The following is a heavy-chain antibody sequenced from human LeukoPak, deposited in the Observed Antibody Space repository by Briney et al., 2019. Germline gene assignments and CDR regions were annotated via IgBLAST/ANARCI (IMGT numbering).Heavy chain of an antibody. J-gene: IGHJ4*02. CDR2: INHSGST. D-gene: IGHD3-16*01. V-gene: IGHV4-34*01. CDR1: GGSISSYY. Sequence: PSETLSLTCTVSGGSISSYYWSWIRQPPGKGLEWIGEINHSGSTNYNPSLKSRVTISVDASKNQFSLKLSSVTAADTAVYYCASNDYVWGSYDYWGQGTLVTVSS. CDR3: ASNDYVWGSYDY.